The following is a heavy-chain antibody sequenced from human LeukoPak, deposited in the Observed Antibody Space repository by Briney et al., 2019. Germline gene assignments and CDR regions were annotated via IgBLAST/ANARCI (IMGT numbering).Heavy chain of an antibody. D-gene: IGHD3-16*02. CDR2: ISSSGKNA. J-gene: IGHJ3*01. CDR3: AKDIELST. CDR1: GFNFRDAA. Sequence: PGGSLRLSCVVSGFNFRDAAMTWVRQAPGKGLEWVALISSSGKNAYYGDSMKGRFTISRDNSDNTLSLHMNSLRVEDTAIYYCAKDIELSTWGLGTMVTVSS. V-gene: IGHV3-23*01.